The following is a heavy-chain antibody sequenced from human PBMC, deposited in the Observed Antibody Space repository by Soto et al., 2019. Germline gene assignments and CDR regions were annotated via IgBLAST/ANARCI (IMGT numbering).Heavy chain of an antibody. CDR2: ISYDGSNK. D-gene: IGHD3-3*01. V-gene: IGHV3-30-3*01. CDR3: ARDREQFYDFGLYYYGMDV. Sequence: GGSLRLSCAASGFTFSSYAMHWVRQAPGKGLAWVAVISYDGSNKYYADSVKGRFTISRDNSKNTLYLQMNSLRAEDTAVYYCARDREQFYDFGLYYYGMDVWGQGTTVTVSS. J-gene: IGHJ6*02. CDR1: GFTFSSYA.